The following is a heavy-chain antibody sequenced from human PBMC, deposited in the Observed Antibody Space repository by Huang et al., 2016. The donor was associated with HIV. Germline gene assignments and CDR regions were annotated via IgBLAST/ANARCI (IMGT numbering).Heavy chain of an antibody. J-gene: IGHJ4*02. Sequence: QVQLVQSGAEVKKPGSSVKVSCKASGGTFSSYAISWVRQAPGQGLEWLGRVIPILGTANHAQKFQGRVTITAEESTSTAYMELSSLRSEDTAVYYCARARGYYDSSVSYYFDYWGQGTLVTVSS. V-gene: IGHV1-69*13. CDR3: ARARGYYDSSVSYYFDY. CDR2: VIPILGTA. CDR1: GGTFSSYA. D-gene: IGHD3-22*01.